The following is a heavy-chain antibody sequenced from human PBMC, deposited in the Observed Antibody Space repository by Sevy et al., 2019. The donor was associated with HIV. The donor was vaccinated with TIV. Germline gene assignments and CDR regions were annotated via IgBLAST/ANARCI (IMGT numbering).Heavy chain of an antibody. CDR2: IYSSGIS. J-gene: IGHJ4*02. CDR1: SGSISTFY. CDR3: AREWVGASRSFDY. Sequence: SETLSLTCTVSSGSISTFYWSWIRQPPGKGMEWIGYIYSSGISNFNPSLKSRVTISLDTSKSQFSLKLTSVTAADTAVYYCAREWVGASRSFDYWGLGTLVTVSS. D-gene: IGHD1-26*01. V-gene: IGHV4-59*13.